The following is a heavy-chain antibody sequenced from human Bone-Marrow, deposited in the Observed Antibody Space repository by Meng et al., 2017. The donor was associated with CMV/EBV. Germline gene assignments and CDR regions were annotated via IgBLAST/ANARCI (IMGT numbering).Heavy chain of an antibody. CDR1: GGSFSGYY. Sequence: SETLSLTCAVYGGSFSGYYWSWIRQPPGKGLEWIGYIYYSGSTNYNPSLKSRVTISVDTSKNQFSLKLSSVTAADTAVYYCATLEIALGGGYYGMDVWGQGTTVTVSS. V-gene: IGHV4-59*01. J-gene: IGHJ6*02. D-gene: IGHD1-1*01. CDR2: IYYSGST. CDR3: ATLEIALGGGYYGMDV.